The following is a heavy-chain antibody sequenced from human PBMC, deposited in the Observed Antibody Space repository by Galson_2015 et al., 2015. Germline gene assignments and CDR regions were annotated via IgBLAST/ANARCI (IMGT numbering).Heavy chain of an antibody. J-gene: IGHJ6*03. CDR1: GFTFSAYS. CDR2: ISSSSNYI. D-gene: IGHD1-26*01. V-gene: IGHV3-21*01. CDR3: ARDNNIVGASDYYYYMDV. Sequence: SLRLSCAASGFTFSAYSVNWVRQAPGKGLQWVSSISSSSNYIYYADSVKGRFTISRDNAKNSLYLQMNSLRAEDAAVYYCARDNNIVGASDYYYYMDVWGKGTTVTVSS.